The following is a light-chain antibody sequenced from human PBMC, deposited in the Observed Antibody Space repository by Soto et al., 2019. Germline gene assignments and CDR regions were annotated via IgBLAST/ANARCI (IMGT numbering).Light chain of an antibody. CDR2: EVT. V-gene: IGLV2-23*02. CDR1: TSDVGI. J-gene: IGLJ1*01. Sequence: QSVLTQPASVSGSPGQSITISCSGTTSDVGIVSWYQPHPGKAPKPMIHEVTKRPSGVSDRFSGSKSGNSASLTISGLQVEDEADYFCCSFGGSGYVFVTGTKVTVL. CDR3: CSFGGSGYV.